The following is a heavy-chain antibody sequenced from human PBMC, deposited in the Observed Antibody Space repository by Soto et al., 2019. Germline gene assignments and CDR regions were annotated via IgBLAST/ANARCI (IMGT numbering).Heavy chain of an antibody. V-gene: IGHV1-69*12. CDR3: VRPTDGMDV. CDR1: GVTFSSLA. J-gene: IGHJ6*02. Sequence: QVQLLQSGAEVKKPGSSVKVSCKASGVTFSSLAISWGRQAPGQGLEWMGGIIPIFGTSTYAQKFQGRVTITADESTSTAYMDLNSLRSDDTGVYYCVRPTDGMDVWGQGTTVTVSS. CDR2: IIPIFGTS.